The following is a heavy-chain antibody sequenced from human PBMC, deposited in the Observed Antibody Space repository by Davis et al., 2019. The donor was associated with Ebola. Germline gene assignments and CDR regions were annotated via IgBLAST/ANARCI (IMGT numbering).Heavy chain of an antibody. D-gene: IGHD6-13*01. CDR2: LGLSADT. CDR3: AKGGVSPLHQIDY. CDR1: GFVFSSYV. J-gene: IGHJ4*02. V-gene: IGHV3-23*01. Sequence: GESLKISCAASGFVFSSYVMRWARLAPGKGLEWDSTLGLSADTYYADAVKGRFTISRDKSKNTMYLQMNSRRDEDTAGYYCAKGGVSPLHQIDYWGQGTLVTVSS.